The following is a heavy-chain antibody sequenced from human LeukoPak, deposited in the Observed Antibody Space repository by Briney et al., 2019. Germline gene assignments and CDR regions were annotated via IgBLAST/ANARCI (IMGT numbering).Heavy chain of an antibody. CDR3: AISGAVLSTEKVDY. V-gene: IGHV3-23*01. D-gene: IGHD2-2*01. J-gene: IGHJ4*02. Sequence: GGSLRLSCAASGFTFSSYAMSWVRQAPGKGLEWVSAISGSGGSTYYADSVKGRFTISRDNSKNTLYLQMHSLRPEDTAVYYCAISGAVLSTEKVDYWGQGTLVTVSS. CDR1: GFTFSSYA. CDR2: ISGSGGST.